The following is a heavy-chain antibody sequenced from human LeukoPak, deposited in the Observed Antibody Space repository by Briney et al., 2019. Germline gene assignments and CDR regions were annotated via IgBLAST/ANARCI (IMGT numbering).Heavy chain of an antibody. CDR3: ARAGYYGDDAFDL. D-gene: IGHD2/OR15-2a*01. J-gene: IGHJ3*01. Sequence: GGSLRLSCAGSGFPIGSYWMSWVRQAPGKGLEWVANIRQDGSEKYYVDSVKGRLTISRDNAKNSLYLQMNSLRAEDTGIYYCARAGYYGDDAFDLWGQGTMVTVSS. CDR2: IRQDGSEK. CDR1: GFPIGSYW. V-gene: IGHV3-7*01.